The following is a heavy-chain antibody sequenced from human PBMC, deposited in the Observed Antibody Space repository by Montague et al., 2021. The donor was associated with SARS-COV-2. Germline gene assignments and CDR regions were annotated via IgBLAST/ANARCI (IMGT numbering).Heavy chain of an antibody. V-gene: IGHV3-7*01. D-gene: IGHD4-17*01. CDR1: GFTFSSYW. CDR3: ARDGYGDYPFDY. Sequence: SLRLSCAASGFTFSSYWMSWVRQAPGKGLEWVANIKQGGSEKYYVDSVKGRFTISRDNAKNSLYLQMNSLRAEDTAVYYCARDGYGDYPFDYWGQGTLVTVSS. CDR2: IKQGGSEK. J-gene: IGHJ4*02.